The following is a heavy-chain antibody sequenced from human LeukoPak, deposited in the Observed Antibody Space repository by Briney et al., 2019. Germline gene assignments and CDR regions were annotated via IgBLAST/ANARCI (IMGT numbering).Heavy chain of an antibody. J-gene: IGHJ4*02. CDR1: GGSISNTNW. Sequence: SEALSLTCGVSGGSISNTNWWTWVRQPPGKGLEWSGEVNLQGSTNYNPSLKSRVAISVDKSENHISLKLTSVTAADTAVYYCAREGGPYRPLDYSGQGTLVTVAS. CDR2: VNLQGST. CDR3: AREGGPYRPLDY. V-gene: IGHV4-4*02.